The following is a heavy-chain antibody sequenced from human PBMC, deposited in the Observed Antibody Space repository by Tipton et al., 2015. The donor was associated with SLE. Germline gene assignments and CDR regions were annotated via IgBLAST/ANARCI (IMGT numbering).Heavy chain of an antibody. CDR2: VSAYNGNT. V-gene: IGHV1-18*01. CDR1: GYTFTSYG. Sequence: QLVQSGPEVKKPGASVKVSCKASGYTFTSYGISWVRQVPGQGLEWMGWVSAYNGNTNYAQQLQGRVTVTEDESTSTAYMELSSLSSDDTAVSYCAVGFPGAQLALSYYYYGMDVWVQGTTVTFSS. J-gene: IGHJ6*02. CDR3: AVGFPGAQLALSYYYYGMDV. D-gene: IGHD6-6*01.